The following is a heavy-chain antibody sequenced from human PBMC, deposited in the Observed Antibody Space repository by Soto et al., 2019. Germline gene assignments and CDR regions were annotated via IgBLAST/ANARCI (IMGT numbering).Heavy chain of an antibody. CDR2: INPIVEIP. Sequence: QVQLVQSGAEVKKPGSSVKVSCKASGDTFRRYSITWVRQAPGQGLEWMGRINPIVEIPRYAQKFQGRVTITMDKTTTTAHMELTSLRADDTAVYYCARDRRTNYGYYGMDVWGQGTTVTVTS. J-gene: IGHJ6*02. V-gene: IGHV1-69*08. CDR3: ARDRRTNYGYYGMDV. CDR1: GDTFRRYS.